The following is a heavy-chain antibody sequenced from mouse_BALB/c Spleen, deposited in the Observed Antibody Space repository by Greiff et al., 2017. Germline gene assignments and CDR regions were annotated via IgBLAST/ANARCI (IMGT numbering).Heavy chain of an antibody. CDR3: ARDLATMITTAFAY. D-gene: IGHD2-4*01. Sequence: EVMLVESGGGLVQPGGSLKLSCAASGFTFSSYGMSWVRQTPDKRLELVATINSNGGSTYYPDSVKGRFTISRDNAKNTLYLQMSSLKSEDTAMYYCARDLATMITTAFAYWGQGTLVTVSA. CDR1: GFTFSSYG. CDR2: INSNGGST. J-gene: IGHJ3*01. V-gene: IGHV5-6-3*01.